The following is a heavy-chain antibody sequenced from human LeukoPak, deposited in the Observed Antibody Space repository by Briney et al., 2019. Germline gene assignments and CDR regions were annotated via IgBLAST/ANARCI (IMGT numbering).Heavy chain of an antibody. CDR2: ISSSSSYI. CDR3: ARRDTAMVRAFDI. CDR1: GFTFSSYS. V-gene: IGHV3-21*01. J-gene: IGHJ3*02. D-gene: IGHD5-18*01. Sequence: PGGSLRLSCAASGFTFSSYSMNWVRQAPGKGLEWVSSISSSSSYIYYADSVKGRFTISRDNAKNSLYLQMNSLRAEDTAVYYCARRDTAMVRAFDIWGQGTMVTVSS.